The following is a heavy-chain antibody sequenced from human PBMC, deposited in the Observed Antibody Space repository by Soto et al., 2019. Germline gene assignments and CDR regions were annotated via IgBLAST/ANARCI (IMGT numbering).Heavy chain of an antibody. J-gene: IGHJ6*02. D-gene: IGHD6-6*01. Sequence: HGESLKISCKGSGYSFTSYWIGWVRQMPGKGLEWMGIIYPGDSDTRYSPSFQGQVTISADKSISTAYLQWSSLKASDTAMYYCAGGTVTSSSPYYYYGMDVWGQGTTVTVSS. CDR1: GYSFTSYW. CDR2: IYPGDSDT. CDR3: AGGTVTSSSPYYYYGMDV. V-gene: IGHV5-51*01.